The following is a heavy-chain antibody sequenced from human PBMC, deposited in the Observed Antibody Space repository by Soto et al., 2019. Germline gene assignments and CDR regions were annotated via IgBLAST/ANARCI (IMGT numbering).Heavy chain of an antibody. V-gene: IGHV4-31*03. CDR2: IYYSGST. D-gene: IGHD3-22*01. CDR3: ASNYYYDSSGYSEVFDY. CDR1: GGSISSGGYY. Sequence: QVQLQESGPGLVKPSQTLSLTCTVSGGSISSGGYYWGWIRQHPGKGLEWLGYIYYSGSTYYNPSLKSRVTISVDTSKNQFSLKLSSVTAADTAVYYCASNYYYDSSGYSEVFDYWGQGTLVTVSS. J-gene: IGHJ4*02.